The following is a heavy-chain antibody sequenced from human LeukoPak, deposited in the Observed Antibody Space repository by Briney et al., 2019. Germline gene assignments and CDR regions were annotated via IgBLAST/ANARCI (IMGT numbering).Heavy chain of an antibody. D-gene: IGHD3-22*01. J-gene: IGHJ4*02. V-gene: IGHV3-23*01. CDR3: AKEPPAYYYDSSGHYDY. Sequence: PGETLRLSCAASGFTFSSYAMSWVRQAPGKGLEWVAAINGSGGSTYYPDPVKGRFTISRNNYKNTLHQHNNRLRAEDTAVYYCAKEPPAYYYDSSGHYDYWGQGTLVTV. CDR1: GFTFSSYA. CDR2: INGSGGST.